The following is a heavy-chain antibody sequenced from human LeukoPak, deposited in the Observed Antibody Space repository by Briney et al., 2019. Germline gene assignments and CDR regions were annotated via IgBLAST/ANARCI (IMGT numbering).Heavy chain of an antibody. D-gene: IGHD3-3*02. CDR1: GYTFTSYA. V-gene: IGHV1-3*01. J-gene: IGHJ5*02. CDR3: ARDLGFLSPLGWFDP. CDR2: INAGNGNT. Sequence: GASVKVSCKASGYTFTSYAMHWVRQAPGQRLEWMGWINAGNGNTKYSQKFQGRVTITRDTSASTAYMELSSLRSEDTAVYYCARDLGFLSPLGWFDPWGQGTLVTVSS.